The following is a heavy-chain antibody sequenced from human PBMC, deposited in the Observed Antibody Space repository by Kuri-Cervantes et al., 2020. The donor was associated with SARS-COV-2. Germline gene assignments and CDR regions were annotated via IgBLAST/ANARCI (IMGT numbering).Heavy chain of an antibody. Sequence: ASVKVSCKASGGTFSSYAISWVRQAPGQGLEWMGIINPSGGSTSYAQKFQGRVTMTRDTSTSTVYTELSSLRSEDTAVYYCARDPGTMVRGVFDYWGQGTLVTVSS. CDR1: GGTFSSYA. CDR3: ARDPGTMVRGVFDY. V-gene: IGHV1-46*03. J-gene: IGHJ4*02. D-gene: IGHD3-10*01. CDR2: INPSGGST.